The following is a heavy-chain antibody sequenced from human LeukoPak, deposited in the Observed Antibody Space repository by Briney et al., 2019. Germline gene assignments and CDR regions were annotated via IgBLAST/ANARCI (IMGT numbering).Heavy chain of an antibody. Sequence: SQTLSLTCAVYGGSFSGYYWSWIRQPPGKGLEWIGEINHSGSTNYNPSLKSRVTIPVDTSKNKFSLKLSSVTAADTAVYYCARNYYDRSRFDYWGQGTLVTVSS. V-gene: IGHV4-34*01. J-gene: IGHJ4*02. CDR2: INHSGST. CDR3: ARNYYDRSRFDY. CDR1: GGSFSGYY. D-gene: IGHD3-22*01.